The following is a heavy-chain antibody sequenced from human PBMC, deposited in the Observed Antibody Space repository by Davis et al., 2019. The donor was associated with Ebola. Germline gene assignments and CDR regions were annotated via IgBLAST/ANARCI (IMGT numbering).Heavy chain of an antibody. CDR1: GFTFSSYA. CDR2: ISYDGSNK. CDR3: ARSSV. Sequence: GESLKISCAASGFTFSSYAMHWVRQAPGKGLEWVAVISYDGSNKYYADSVKGRFTISRDNSKNTLYLQMSSLRAEDTAVYYCARSSVWGQGTLVTVSS. J-gene: IGHJ4*02. V-gene: IGHV3-30*04.